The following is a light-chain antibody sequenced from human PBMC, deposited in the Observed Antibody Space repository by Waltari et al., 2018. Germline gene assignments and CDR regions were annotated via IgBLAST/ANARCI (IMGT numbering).Light chain of an antibody. CDR3: QQRTHSLT. CDR2: DAS. Sequence: ENLLTQSPGTLSLSPGERATLSCRASQSVSSNLAWYQQKPGQVPRLRIYDASNRATGIPARCSGSGSGTDFILTISSLEPEDFAVYYCQQRTHSLTFGGGTKVEIK. J-gene: IGKJ4*01. CDR1: QSVSSN. V-gene: IGKV3-11*01.